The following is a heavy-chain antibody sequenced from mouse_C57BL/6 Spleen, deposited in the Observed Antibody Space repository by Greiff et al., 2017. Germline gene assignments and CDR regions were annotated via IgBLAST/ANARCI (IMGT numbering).Heavy chain of an antibody. D-gene: IGHD2-3*01. J-gene: IGHJ4*01. V-gene: IGHV1-42*01. Sequence: EVQLQQSGPELVKPGASVKISCKASGYSFTGYYMNWVKQSPEKSLEWIGEINPSTGGTTYNQKFKAKATLTVDKSSSTAYMQLKSLTSEDSAVYYCASYDPLYAMDYWGQGTSVTVSS. CDR2: INPSTGGT. CDR1: GYSFTGYY. CDR3: ASYDPLYAMDY.